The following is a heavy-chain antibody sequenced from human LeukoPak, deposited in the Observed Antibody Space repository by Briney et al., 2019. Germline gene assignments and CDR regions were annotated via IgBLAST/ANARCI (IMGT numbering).Heavy chain of an antibody. CDR2: ISSSGSTI. V-gene: IGHV3-48*04. CDR3: VRDNPRCCGVIPSNIDDY. J-gene: IGHJ4*02. D-gene: IGHD2/OR15-2a*01. CDR1: GFTFSSYS. Sequence: GGSLRLSCAASGFTFSSYSMNWVRQAPGKGLEWVSYISSSGSTIYYADSVKGRFTISRDNAKNSLYLQMNSLRAEDTAVYYCVRDNPRCCGVIPSNIDDYWGQGTLVTVSS.